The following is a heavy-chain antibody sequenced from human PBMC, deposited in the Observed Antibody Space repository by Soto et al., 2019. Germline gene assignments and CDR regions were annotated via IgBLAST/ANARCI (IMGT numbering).Heavy chain of an antibody. CDR3: ARDLSLDYGMDV. CDR1: GFTFSSYA. D-gene: IGHD3-16*02. J-gene: IGHJ6*02. CDR2: ISYDGSNK. V-gene: IGHV3-30-3*01. Sequence: QVQLVESGGGVVQPGRSLRLSCAASGFTFSSYAMHWVRQAPGKGLEWVAVISYDGSNKYYADSVKGRFTISRDNSKNTLYLQMNSLRAEDTAVYYCARDLSLDYGMDVCGQGTTVTVSS.